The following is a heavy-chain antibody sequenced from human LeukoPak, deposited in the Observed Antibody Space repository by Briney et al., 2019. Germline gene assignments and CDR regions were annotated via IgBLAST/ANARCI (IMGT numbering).Heavy chain of an antibody. D-gene: IGHD5-24*01. CDR3: AKGPSTISPLED. V-gene: IGHV3-23*01. J-gene: IGHJ4*02. CDR1: GFTFSSYA. CDR2: IGTSGGGT. Sequence: GGSLRLSCAASGFTFSSYAMSWVRQAPGKGLEWVSAIGTSGGGTYYADSVNGRFTISRDNSKNSLYLQMNSLRAEDTAVYYCAKGPSTISPLEDWGRGALVTVSS.